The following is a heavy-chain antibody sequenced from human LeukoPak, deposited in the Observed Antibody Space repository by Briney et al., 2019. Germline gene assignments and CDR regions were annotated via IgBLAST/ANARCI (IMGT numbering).Heavy chain of an antibody. Sequence: GGSLRLSCAASGFTFSSYEMNWVRQAPGKGLEWVSYISSSGSTIYYADSVKGRFTISRDNAKNSLYLQMNSLRAEDTAVYYCARVLSGCETTRCELDYWGQGTLVTVSS. J-gene: IGHJ4*02. CDR2: ISSSGSTI. V-gene: IGHV3-48*03. CDR3: ARVLSGCETTRCELDY. D-gene: IGHD1-26*01. CDR1: GFTFSSYE.